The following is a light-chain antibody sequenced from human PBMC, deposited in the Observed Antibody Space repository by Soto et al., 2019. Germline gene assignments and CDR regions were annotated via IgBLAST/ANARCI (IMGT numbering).Light chain of an antibody. J-gene: IGLJ1*01. CDR2: DVS. CDR3: TSYSTGSAYV. CDR1: SSYVGGYNR. V-gene: IGLV2-18*02. Sequence: QSALNQPPSVSGAPGESVTISCTGNSSYVGGYNRVSWYQQPPGKAPKLLIYDVSNRPSGGSTRFSGSKSGNTASLTISGLQAEDEADYYCTSYSTGSAYVFGPGTKVTVL.